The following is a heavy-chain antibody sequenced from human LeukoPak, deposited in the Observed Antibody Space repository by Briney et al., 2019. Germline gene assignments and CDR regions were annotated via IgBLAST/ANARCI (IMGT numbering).Heavy chain of an antibody. Sequence: ASVKVSCKASGYTFTSYYMHWVRRAPGQGLEWMGIINLSGGSTNYAQKFQGRVTMTRDTSTSTVYMELSSLRSEDTAVYYCARDQGVTMIEPPDYWGQGTLVTVSS. CDR1: GYTFTSYY. V-gene: IGHV1-46*01. CDR3: ARDQGVTMIEPPDY. D-gene: IGHD3-22*01. CDR2: INLSGGST. J-gene: IGHJ4*02.